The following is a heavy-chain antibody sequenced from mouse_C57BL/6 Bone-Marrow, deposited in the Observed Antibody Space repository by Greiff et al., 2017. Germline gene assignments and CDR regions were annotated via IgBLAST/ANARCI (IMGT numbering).Heavy chain of an antibody. Sequence: QVQLQQPGAELVRPGSSVKLSCKASGYTFTSYWMHWVKQRPIQGLEWIGNIDPSDSETHYNQKFKDKATLTVDKSSSTAYMQLSSLTSEDSAVYYCATGYYESSRDAMDYWGQGTSVTVSS. CDR1: GYTFTSYW. CDR3: ATGYYESSRDAMDY. D-gene: IGHD1-1*01. CDR2: IDPSDSET. J-gene: IGHJ4*01. V-gene: IGHV1-52*01.